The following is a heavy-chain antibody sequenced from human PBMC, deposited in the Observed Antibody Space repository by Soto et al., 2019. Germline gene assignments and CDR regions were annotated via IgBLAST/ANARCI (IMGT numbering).Heavy chain of an antibody. Sequence: GGSLRLSCAASALNLSNYLMRRVRQHPGKGLEWVSYISSIGTNRYYAESVEGRFTISRDNAKKSLYLQMNSLRAEDTAVYYCARDREYSPYGLDVWGQGTTVTV. V-gene: IGHV3-11*01. CDR1: ALNLSNYL. D-gene: IGHD5-12*01. CDR3: ARDREYSPYGLDV. J-gene: IGHJ6*02. CDR2: ISSIGTNR.